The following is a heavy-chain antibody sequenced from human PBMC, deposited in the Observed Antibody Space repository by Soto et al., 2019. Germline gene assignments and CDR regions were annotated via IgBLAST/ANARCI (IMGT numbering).Heavy chain of an antibody. CDR2: INHSGST. CDR3: ARDIYYGSGSYGPYYYYGMDV. J-gene: IGHJ6*02. V-gene: IGHV4-34*01. Sequence: PSETLSLTCAVYGGSFSGYYWSWIRQPPGKGLEWIGEINHSGSTNYNPSLKSRVTISVDTSKSQFSLKLSSVTAADTAVYYCARDIYYGSGSYGPYYYYGMDVWGQGTTVTVSS. CDR1: GGSFSGYY. D-gene: IGHD3-10*01.